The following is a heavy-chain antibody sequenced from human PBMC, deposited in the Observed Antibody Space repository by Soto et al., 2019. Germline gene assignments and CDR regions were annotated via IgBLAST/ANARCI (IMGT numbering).Heavy chain of an antibody. D-gene: IGHD3-3*01. CDR3: ARDRIFGMVLDYYYHGMDV. Sequence: QAQLVQSGAEVKKPGASVKVSCKASAYSLSTYGISWVRQAPGQGLEWMGWISGYNGNTNYAQKYQGRLTMTTDTSTSTAYVGLRSLRSDDTAVYYCARDRIFGMVLDYYYHGMDVWGQGTTVTVSS. V-gene: IGHV1-18*01. CDR1: AYSLSTYG. CDR2: ISGYNGNT. J-gene: IGHJ6*02.